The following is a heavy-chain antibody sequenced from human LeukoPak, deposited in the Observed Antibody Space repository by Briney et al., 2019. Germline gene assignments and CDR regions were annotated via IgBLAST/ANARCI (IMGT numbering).Heavy chain of an antibody. CDR3: AGTYYYDSGNDQGHHNYFDP. CDR2: IYYTGST. CDR1: GGSISSSSYY. D-gene: IGHD3-22*01. Sequence: PSETLSLTCTVSGGSISSSSYYWGWIRQPPGKGLEWIGNIYYTGSTNYNASVKSRVTISVDSSKNQFSLRLSSVTAADTAVYYCAGTYYYDSGNDQGHHNYFDPWGQGTLVTVSS. V-gene: IGHV4-39*01. J-gene: IGHJ5*02.